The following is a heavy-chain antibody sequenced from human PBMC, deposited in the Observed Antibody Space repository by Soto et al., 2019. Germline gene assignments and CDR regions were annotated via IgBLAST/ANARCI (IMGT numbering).Heavy chain of an antibody. CDR3: ARDGPSGRYVFDS. J-gene: IGHJ5*01. Sequence: QVQLVQSGAEVKKPGSSVKVSCKASGGTFSSYTISWVRQAPGQGLEWMGRIIPILGIANYAQKFQGRVTITADKSTSTAYMELSSLRSEDTAVYYCARDGPSGRYVFDSWGQGTLVTVSS. CDR1: GGTFSSYT. D-gene: IGHD3-10*01. CDR2: IIPILGIA. V-gene: IGHV1-69*08.